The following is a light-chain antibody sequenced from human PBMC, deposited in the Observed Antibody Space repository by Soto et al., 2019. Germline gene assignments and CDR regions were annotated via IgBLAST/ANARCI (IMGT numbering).Light chain of an antibody. Sequence: QSVLTQPASVSGSPGQSITISCTGNSRDVGGYNYVSWYQQHPGKAPKLMIYDVSNRPSGVSNRFSGSKSGNTASLTISWLQAEDEADYYCSSYTSNSTYVFGTGTKVTVL. J-gene: IGLJ1*01. V-gene: IGLV2-14*01. CDR2: DVS. CDR3: SSYTSNSTYV. CDR1: SRDVGGYNY.